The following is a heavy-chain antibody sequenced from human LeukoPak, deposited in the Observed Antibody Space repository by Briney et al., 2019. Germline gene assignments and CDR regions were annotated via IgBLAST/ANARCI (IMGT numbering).Heavy chain of an antibody. CDR3: AKDLMGPGRGTSLIDY. J-gene: IGHJ4*02. Sequence: PGGSLRLSCAASGFTFSSYWMHRVRQAPGKGLVWVSRINSDGSSTSYADSVKGRFTISRDNAKNTLYLQMNSLRAEDTAVYYCAKDLMGPGRGTSLIDYWGQGTLVTVSS. V-gene: IGHV3-74*01. CDR1: GFTFSSYW. D-gene: IGHD1-26*01. CDR2: INSDGSST.